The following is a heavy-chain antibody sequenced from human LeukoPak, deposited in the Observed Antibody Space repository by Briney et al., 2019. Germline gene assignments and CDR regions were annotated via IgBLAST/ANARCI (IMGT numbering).Heavy chain of an antibody. CDR2: INADNGGT. CDR1: GYTFTGYY. CDR3: ARGHCTNAVCRTFDY. D-gene: IGHD2-8*01. V-gene: IGHV1-2*02. Sequence: EASVKVSCKASGYTFTGYYIHWVRQAPGQGLEWMGWINADNGGTRYAEKFQGRVTMTRDTSISTAYMEPSRLTSDDTALYYCARGHCTNAVCRTFDYWGQGTLVTVSS. J-gene: IGHJ4*02.